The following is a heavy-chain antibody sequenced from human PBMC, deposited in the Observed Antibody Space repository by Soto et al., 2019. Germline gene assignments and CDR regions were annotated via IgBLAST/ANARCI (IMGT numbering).Heavy chain of an antibody. J-gene: IGHJ5*02. D-gene: IGHD2-2*01. CDR3: ARGLRPSFYYCSSTSCYQGPWFDP. V-gene: IGHV4-34*01. Sequence: SETLSLTCAVYGGSFSGYYWSWIRQPPGKGLEWIGEINHSGSTNYNPSLKSRVTISVDTSKNQFSLKLSSVTAADTAVYYCARGLRPSFYYCSSTSCYQGPWFDPWGQGTLVTVSS. CDR2: INHSGST. CDR1: GGSFSGYY.